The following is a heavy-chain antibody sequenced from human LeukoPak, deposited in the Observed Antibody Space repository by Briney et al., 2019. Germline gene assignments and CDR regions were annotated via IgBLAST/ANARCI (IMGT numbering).Heavy chain of an antibody. J-gene: IGHJ6*02. CDR1: GGFISIYY. Sequence: SEPLSLTCTVWGGFISIYYWRWIRQPPGKGLEWIGYIYYSGSTNYNPSLKSRFTISVDTSKNQFSLKLSSVTAADTAVYYCARSPSGSYSYGMDVWGQGTTVTVSS. V-gene: IGHV4-59*01. CDR2: IYYSGST. D-gene: IGHD1-26*01. CDR3: ARSPSGSYSYGMDV.